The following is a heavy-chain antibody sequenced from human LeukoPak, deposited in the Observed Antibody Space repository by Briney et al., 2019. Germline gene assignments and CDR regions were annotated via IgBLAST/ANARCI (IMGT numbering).Heavy chain of an antibody. CDR2: IWYDGSNK. CDR1: GFTFSTYG. CDR3: ARGNYDSSGSWDY. J-gene: IGHJ4*02. Sequence: GGSLRLSCGASGFTFSTYGMHWVRQAPGKGLQWVALIWYDGSNKYYADSVKGRFTVSRDNSRNTLYLQMNSLRAEDTAVYYCARGNYDSSGSWDYWGQGTLVTVSS. D-gene: IGHD3-22*01. V-gene: IGHV3-33*01.